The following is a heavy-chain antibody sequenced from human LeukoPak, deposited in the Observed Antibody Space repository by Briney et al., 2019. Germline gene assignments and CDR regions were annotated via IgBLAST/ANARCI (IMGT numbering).Heavy chain of an antibody. Sequence: GGSLRLSCAASGFTFSSYGMHWVRQAPGKGLEWVAVIWYDGSNKYYADSVKGRFTISRDNSKNTLYLQMNSLRAEDTAVHYCARDGGAVPAAPEDYWGQGTLVTVSS. J-gene: IGHJ4*02. D-gene: IGHD2-2*01. CDR2: IWYDGSNK. CDR3: ARDGGAVPAAPEDY. CDR1: GFTFSSYG. V-gene: IGHV3-33*01.